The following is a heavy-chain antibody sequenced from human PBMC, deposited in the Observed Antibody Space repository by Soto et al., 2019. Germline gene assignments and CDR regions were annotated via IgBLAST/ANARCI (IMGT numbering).Heavy chain of an antibody. CDR1: GGSISSGDYY. V-gene: IGHV4-30-4*01. Sequence: SETLSLTCTVSGGSISSGDYYWSWIRQPPGKGLEWIGYIYHSGSTYYNPSLKSRVTISVDTPKNQFSLKLSSVTAADTAVYYCARLLVVVVIDSDGMDVWGQGTTVTVSS. D-gene: IGHD2-15*01. CDR2: IYHSGST. J-gene: IGHJ6*02. CDR3: ARLLVVVVIDSDGMDV.